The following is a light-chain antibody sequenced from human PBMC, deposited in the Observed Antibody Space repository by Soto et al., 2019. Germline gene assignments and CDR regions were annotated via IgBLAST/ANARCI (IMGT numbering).Light chain of an antibody. J-gene: IGLJ2*01. Sequence: QSVLTQPASVSGSPGQSITISCTGTSSDIGGNHYVSWYQQHPGKAPKLMIYDDSYRPSGVSNRFSGSKSGNTASLTISGLQAEDEADYYCSSYTSSTTVVFGGGTKLTVL. CDR1: SSDIGGNHY. CDR2: DDS. V-gene: IGLV2-14*03. CDR3: SSYTSSTTVV.